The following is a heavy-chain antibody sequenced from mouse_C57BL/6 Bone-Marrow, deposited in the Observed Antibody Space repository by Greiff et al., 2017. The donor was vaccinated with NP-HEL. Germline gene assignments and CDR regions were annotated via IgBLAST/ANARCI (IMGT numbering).Heavy chain of an antibody. D-gene: IGHD2-10*02. J-gene: IGHJ3*01. CDR3: ARSGYGSWFAY. CDR1: GYTFTSYG. CDR2: IYPRSGNT. Sequence: QVHVKQSGAELARPGASVKLSCKASGYTFTSYGISWVKQRTGQGLEWIGEIYPRSGNTYYNEKFKGKATLTADKSSSTAYMELRSLTSEDSAVYFCARSGYGSWFAYWGQGTLVTVSA. V-gene: IGHV1-81*01.